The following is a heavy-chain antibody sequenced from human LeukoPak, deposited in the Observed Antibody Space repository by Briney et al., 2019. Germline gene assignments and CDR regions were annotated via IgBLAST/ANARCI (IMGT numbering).Heavy chain of an antibody. CDR2: ISWDGGST. CDR3: ARSPPIVGATDDY. CDR1: GFTFDDYA. V-gene: IGHV3-43D*03. J-gene: IGHJ4*02. D-gene: IGHD1-26*01. Sequence: GGSLRLSCAASGFTFDDYAMHWVRQAPGKGLEWVSLISWDGGSTYYADSVKGRFTISRDTSKNTVYLQMNSLRDEDTAVYYCARSPPIVGATDDYWGQGTLVTVPS.